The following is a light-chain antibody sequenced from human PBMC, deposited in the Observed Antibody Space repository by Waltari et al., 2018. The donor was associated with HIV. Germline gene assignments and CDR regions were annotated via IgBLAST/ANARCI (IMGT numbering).Light chain of an antibody. V-gene: IGKV2-30*01. CDR3: MQATSWPHT. J-gene: IGKJ2*01. CDR1: QSLAFRAGTSY. CDR2: QVS. Sequence: TQSPLSLSVTLGQPAPISCKSDQSLAFRAGTSYLFWYHQRPGHPPRRLLYQVSRRDSGVPGRISGSGSDTDFTLRISRVAAEDAGFYFCMQATSWPHTFGQRIELQI.